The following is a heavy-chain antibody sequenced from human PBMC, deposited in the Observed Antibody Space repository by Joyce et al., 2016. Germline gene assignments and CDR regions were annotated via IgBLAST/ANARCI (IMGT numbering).Heavy chain of an antibody. CDR1: GSKFSSSS. CDR2: ISATSYYR. CDR3: ARGGISYYYAMDV. Sequence: QLVESGGGVVKAGGSLRLSCEASGSKFSSSSMSWFRQGQGKGLEGVAAISATSYYRFHAETVRGRFTVSRDNAKKTLYLQMNSLRAEDSAVFYCARGGISYYYAMDVWGQGTTVTVSS. D-gene: IGHD3-16*01. V-gene: IGHV3-21*01. J-gene: IGHJ6*02.